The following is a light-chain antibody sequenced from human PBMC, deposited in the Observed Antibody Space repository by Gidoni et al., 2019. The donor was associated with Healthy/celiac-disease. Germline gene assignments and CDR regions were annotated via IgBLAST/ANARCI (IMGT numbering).Light chain of an antibody. J-gene: IGKJ4*01. CDR1: QSVLYSSHNKNY. Sequence: DIVMTQSPDSLAVSLGERATINCKSSQSVLYSSHNKNYLAWYQQKPGQPPKLLIYWASTRESGFPDRFSGSGSGTDFTLTISSLQAEDVAVYYCQKYYSTLSLTCGGGTKVEIK. CDR3: QKYYSTLSLT. V-gene: IGKV4-1*01. CDR2: WAS.